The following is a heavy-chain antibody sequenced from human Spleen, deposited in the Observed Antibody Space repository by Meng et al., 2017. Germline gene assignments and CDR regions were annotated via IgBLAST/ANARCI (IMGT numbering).Heavy chain of an antibody. Sequence: AGSLRLSCAASGFSFSYYPMHWVRQAPGTGLEWVAVISYDGNHKFYADSVNGRFSISRDNSNNTLYLQMTSLRAEDAAVYYCARDREQWQTLYYFYGMDVWGQGTTVTVSS. CDR3: ARDREQWQTLYYFYGMDV. CDR2: ISYDGNHK. D-gene: IGHD6-19*01. V-gene: IGHV3-30*04. CDR1: GFSFSYYP. J-gene: IGHJ6*02.